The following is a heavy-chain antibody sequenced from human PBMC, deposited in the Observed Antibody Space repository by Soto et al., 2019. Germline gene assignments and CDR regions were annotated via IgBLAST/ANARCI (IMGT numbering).Heavy chain of an antibody. D-gene: IGHD4-17*01. CDR2: ISGSGGST. Sequence: GGSLRLSCAASGFTFSSYAMSWVRQAPGKGLEWVSAISGSGGSTYYADSVKGRFTISRDNSKNPLYLQMNSLRAEDTAVYYCAKFGGPTVTLDAFDIWGQGTMVTVSS. V-gene: IGHV3-23*01. CDR1: GFTFSSYA. CDR3: AKFGGPTVTLDAFDI. J-gene: IGHJ3*02.